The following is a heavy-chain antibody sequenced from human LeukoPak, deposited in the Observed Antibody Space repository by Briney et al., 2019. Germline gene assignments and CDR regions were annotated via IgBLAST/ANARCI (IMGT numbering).Heavy chain of an antibody. CDR1: GFTFSSYD. D-gene: IGHD3-10*01. V-gene: IGHV3-23*01. CDR2: ISSSGGIM. CDR3: AKPYNPGSGSYDY. Sequence: GGSLRLSCAASGFTFSSYDMSWVRQAPGKGLEWVSVISSSGGIMYYADSVRGRFTISRDNSKNTLYLQMNSLRAEDTAVYYCAKPYNPGSGSYDYWGQGTLVTVSS. J-gene: IGHJ4*02.